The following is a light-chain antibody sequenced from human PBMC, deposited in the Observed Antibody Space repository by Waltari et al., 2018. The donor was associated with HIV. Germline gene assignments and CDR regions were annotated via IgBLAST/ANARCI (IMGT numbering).Light chain of an antibody. J-gene: IGKJ1*01. CDR2: GAS. CDR1: QSVTSNS. CDR3: HQYGSSPWT. V-gene: IGKV3-20*01. Sequence: EIVLTQSPGTLSLSPGERATLSCRASQSVTSNSLAWFQQKPGQAPSLLIYGASSRAPGTPDRFSAGGSGTDFTLTISGLEPEDFAVYFCHQYGSSPWTFGQGAKVEIK.